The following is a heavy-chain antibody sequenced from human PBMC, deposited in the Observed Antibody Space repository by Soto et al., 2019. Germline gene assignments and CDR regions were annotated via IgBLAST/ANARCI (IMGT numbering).Heavy chain of an antibody. CDR1: GFTFSSYA. V-gene: IGHV3-30-3*01. D-gene: IGHD3-16*01. CDR2: ISYDGSNK. CDR3: ARGDHYYYDGMDV. J-gene: IGHJ6*02. Sequence: QVQLVESGGGVVQPGRSLRLSCAASGFTFSSYAMHWVRQAPGKGLEWVAVISYDGSNKYYADSVKGRFTISRDNSKNTLYLQMNSLRAEDTAVYYCARGDHYYYDGMDVWGQGTTVTVSS.